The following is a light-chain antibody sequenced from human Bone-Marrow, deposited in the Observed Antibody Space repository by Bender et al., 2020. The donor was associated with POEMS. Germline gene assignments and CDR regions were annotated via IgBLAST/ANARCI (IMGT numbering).Light chain of an antibody. J-gene: IGLJ3*02. V-gene: IGLV2-14*03. CDR2: DVT. CDR1: SSDVGDYNS. Sequence: QSALTQPASVSGSHGQSITISCTGTSSDVGDYNSVSWYQQHPGKAPILIIYDVTNRPSRVSSRFSGSKSGNTASLTISGLQAEDEADYYCCSYAGSNTWVFGGGTHLTVL. CDR3: CSYAGSNTWV.